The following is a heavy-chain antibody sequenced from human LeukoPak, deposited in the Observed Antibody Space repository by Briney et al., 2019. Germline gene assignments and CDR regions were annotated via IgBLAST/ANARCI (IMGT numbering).Heavy chain of an antibody. J-gene: IGHJ4*02. V-gene: IGHV3-23*01. CDR1: GFTFSNYA. D-gene: IGHD3-9*01. CDR2: ISGSGGST. Sequence: GGSLRLSCAVSGFTFSNYAMSWVRQAPGTGLEWVSAISGSGGSTYYADSVKGRFTISRDNSKNTLYLQMNSLRAEDTAVYYCASHWLLPSPVDYWGQGTLVTVSS. CDR3: ASHWLLPSPVDY.